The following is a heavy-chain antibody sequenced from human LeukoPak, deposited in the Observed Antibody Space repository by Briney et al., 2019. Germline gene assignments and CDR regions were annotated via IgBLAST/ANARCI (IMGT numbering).Heavy chain of an antibody. Sequence: GGSLRLSCAASGFTFSDYYMSWIRQAPGKGLEWVSYISSSGSTIYCADSVKGRFTISRDNAKNSLYLQMNSLRAEDTAVYYCARNEYSSSSGGMDVWGQGTTVTVSS. D-gene: IGHD6-6*01. CDR3: ARNEYSSSSGGMDV. CDR2: ISSSGSTI. J-gene: IGHJ6*02. V-gene: IGHV3-11*01. CDR1: GFTFSDYY.